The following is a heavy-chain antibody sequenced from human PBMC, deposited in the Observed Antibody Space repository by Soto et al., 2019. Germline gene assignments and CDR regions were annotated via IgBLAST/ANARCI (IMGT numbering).Heavy chain of an antibody. Sequence: PWGSLRLSCSASGFTCSSYWMSWVRQAPRKGLEWVANIKQDGSEKYYVDSVKGRFTISRDNAKNSVYLQMNSLRAEDTAVYYCARDLEGSYGYGPFEYWGQGTLVTVSS. V-gene: IGHV3-7*03. J-gene: IGHJ4*02. D-gene: IGHD5-18*01. CDR1: GFTCSSYW. CDR2: IKQDGSEK. CDR3: ARDLEGSYGYGPFEY.